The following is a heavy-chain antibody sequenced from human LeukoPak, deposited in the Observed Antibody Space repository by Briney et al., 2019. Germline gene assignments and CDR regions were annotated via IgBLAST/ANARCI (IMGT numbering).Heavy chain of an antibody. CDR3: ARGIDTPMVTGY. J-gene: IGHJ4*02. CDR2: INPNSGGT. D-gene: IGHD5-18*01. Sequence: ASVKVSCKAPGYTFTDNYMHWVRQAPGQGLEWMGWINPNSGGTNHAQNFQGRVTMTRDTSISTVYMELSRLRSDDTAVYYCARGIDTPMVTGYWGQGTLVTVSS. CDR1: GYTFTDNY. V-gene: IGHV1-2*02.